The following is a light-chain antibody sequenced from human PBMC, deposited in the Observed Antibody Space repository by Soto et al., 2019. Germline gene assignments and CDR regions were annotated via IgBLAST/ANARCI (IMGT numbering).Light chain of an antibody. CDR2: DVS. CDR1: SSDVGGYNY. CDR3: SSYTSSNTHV. V-gene: IGLV2-14*01. Sequence: QSALTQPASVSGSPGQSITISCTGTSSDVGGYNYVSWYQQHPGKAPKLMIYDVSNRPSGVSNRFSGSKSGNTASLTISGLQAEDEADYYCSSYTSSNTHVFGTGTKVPS. J-gene: IGLJ1*01.